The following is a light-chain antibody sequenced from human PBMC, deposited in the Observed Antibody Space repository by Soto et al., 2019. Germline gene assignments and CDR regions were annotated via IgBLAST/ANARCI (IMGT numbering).Light chain of an antibody. CDR1: QAINNY. V-gene: IGKV1-27*01. Sequence: DIQMTQSPSSLSASVGDRVTITCRASQAINNYLAWYQQKPGKVPTLLISAASTLQSGVPSRFSGSGSGTDFTRTISSLQPEDVATYYCQKFNAVPTVGGGTKVEI. CDR3: QKFNAVPT. J-gene: IGKJ4*01. CDR2: AAS.